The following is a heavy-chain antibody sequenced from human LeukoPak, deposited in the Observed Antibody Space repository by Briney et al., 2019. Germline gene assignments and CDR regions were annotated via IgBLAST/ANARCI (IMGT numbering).Heavy chain of an antibody. V-gene: IGHV1-69*01. CDR1: GGTFSSYA. CDR2: IIPTFGTA. Sequence: GASVKVSCKASGGTFSSYAISWVRQAPGQGLEWMGGIIPTFGTANYAQKFQGRVTITADESTSPAYMELSSLRSEDTAVYYCARSPSPIVVVPAAIWWFDPWGQGTLVTVSS. CDR3: ARSPSPIVVVPAAIWWFDP. D-gene: IGHD2-2*01. J-gene: IGHJ5*02.